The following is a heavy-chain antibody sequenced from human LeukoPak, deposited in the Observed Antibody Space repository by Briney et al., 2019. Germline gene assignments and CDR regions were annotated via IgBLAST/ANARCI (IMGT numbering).Heavy chain of an antibody. Sequence: KPSETLSLTCAVYGGSFSGYYWSWIRQPPGKGLEWIGEINHSGSTNCNPSLKSRVTISVDTSKNQFSLKLSSVTAADTAVYYCARGGPDSSGFNDAFDIWGQGTMVTVSS. J-gene: IGHJ3*02. CDR2: INHSGST. CDR1: GGSFSGYY. D-gene: IGHD3-22*01. CDR3: ARGGPDSSGFNDAFDI. V-gene: IGHV4-34*01.